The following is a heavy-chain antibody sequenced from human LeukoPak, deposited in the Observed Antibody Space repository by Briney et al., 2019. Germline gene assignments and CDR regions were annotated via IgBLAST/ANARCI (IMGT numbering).Heavy chain of an antibody. Sequence: ASVKVSCKASGYTYTDYYLHWVRQAPGQGLEWMGWIHPNSGGTNYAQKFQGRVAMTRDTSISTAYMELSSLRSDDTAVYYCARLAAVPGWGQGTLVTVSS. V-gene: IGHV1-2*02. CDR3: ARLAAVPG. CDR1: GYTYTDYY. J-gene: IGHJ1*01. CDR2: IHPNSGGT. D-gene: IGHD6-19*01.